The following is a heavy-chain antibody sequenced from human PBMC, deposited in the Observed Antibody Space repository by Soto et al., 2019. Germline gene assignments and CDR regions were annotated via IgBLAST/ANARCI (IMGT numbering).Heavy chain of an antibody. J-gene: IGHJ4*02. CDR1: GDSISSSSYY. D-gene: IGHD3-9*01. CDR3: AYFDWLPY. CDR2: IYYSGST. V-gene: IGHV4-39*01. Sequence: SETLSLTCTVSGDSISSSSYYWGWIRQPPGKGLEWIGSIYYSGSTYYNPSLKSRVTISVDTSKNQFSLKLSSVTAADTAAYYCAYFDWLPYWGQGTLVTVSS.